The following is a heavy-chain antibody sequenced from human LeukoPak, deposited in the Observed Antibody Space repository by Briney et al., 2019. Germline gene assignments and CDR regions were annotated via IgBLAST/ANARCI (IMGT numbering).Heavy chain of an antibody. V-gene: IGHV3-30*02. D-gene: IGHD2-15*01. CDR2: IRNDGSNS. J-gene: IGHJ4*02. CDR1: GFTFSKHG. CDR3: SKDINSHCRGDCSDY. Sequence: GGSLRLSCAASGFTFSKHGMHWVRQAPGKGLEWVAFIRNDGSNSYYVDSVKGRFTISRDNSENTVDLQMNSLRAEDTAIYYCSKDINSHCRGDCSDYWGQGTLVIVSS.